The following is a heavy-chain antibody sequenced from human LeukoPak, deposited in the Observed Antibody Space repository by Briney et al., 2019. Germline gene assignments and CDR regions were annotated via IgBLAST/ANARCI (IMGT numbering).Heavy chain of an antibody. Sequence: GGSLRLSCAASGFTFSSYSMNWVHQAPGKGLEWVSSISSSSSYIYYADSVKGRFTISRDNAKNSLYLQMNSLRAEDTAVYYCARDPYSGYDFDAFDIWGQGTMVTVSS. J-gene: IGHJ3*02. V-gene: IGHV3-21*01. CDR1: GFTFSSYS. D-gene: IGHD5-12*01. CDR2: ISSSSSYI. CDR3: ARDPYSGYDFDAFDI.